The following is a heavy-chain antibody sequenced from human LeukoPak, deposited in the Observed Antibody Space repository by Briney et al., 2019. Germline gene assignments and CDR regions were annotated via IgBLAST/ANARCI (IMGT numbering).Heavy chain of an antibody. D-gene: IGHD2-8*02. J-gene: IGHJ4*02. CDR3: AKPRTTGLGWAQFDY. V-gene: IGHV3-23*01. Sequence: GESLRLSCAASGFTFSNYAILWVRQAPGKGLEWVSGFDGNGPNTYYADSVKGRWTISRDNSRNTLYLEMNSLRPEDTAIYYCAKPRTTGLGWAQFDYWGQGSLVTVSS. CDR2: FDGNGPNT. CDR1: GFTFSNYA.